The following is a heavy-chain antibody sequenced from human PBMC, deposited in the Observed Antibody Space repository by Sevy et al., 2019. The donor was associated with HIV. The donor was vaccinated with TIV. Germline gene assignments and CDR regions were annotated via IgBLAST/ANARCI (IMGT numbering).Heavy chain of an antibody. CDR3: AKIYPYGSGSYYYGMDV. Sequence: GGSLRLSCAASGFTFSSYGMHWVHQAPGKGLEWVAFIRYDGSNKYYVDSVKGRFTISRDNSKNTLYLQMNSLRAEDTAVYYCAKIYPYGSGSYYYGMDVWGQGTTVTVSS. V-gene: IGHV3-30*02. D-gene: IGHD3-10*01. J-gene: IGHJ6*02. CDR2: IRYDGSNK. CDR1: GFTFSSYG.